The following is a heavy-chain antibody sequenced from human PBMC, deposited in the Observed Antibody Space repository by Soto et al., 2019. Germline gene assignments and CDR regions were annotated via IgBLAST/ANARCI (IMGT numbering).Heavy chain of an antibody. V-gene: IGHV3-49*03. J-gene: IGHJ5*02. CDR3: TRAPGYDFWSGQFDP. Sequence: GGSLRLSCRASGFTFGDYAMTWFRQAPGKGLEWVGFIRGKPYGGTTEYAASVKGRFTILRDDSKSIASLQMNSLKIEDTAVYYCTRAPGYDFWSGQFDPWGQGTLVTVSS. D-gene: IGHD3-3*01. CDR2: IRGKPYGGTT. CDR1: GFTFGDYA.